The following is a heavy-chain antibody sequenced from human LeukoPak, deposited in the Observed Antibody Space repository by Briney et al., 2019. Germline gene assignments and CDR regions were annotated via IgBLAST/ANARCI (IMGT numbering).Heavy chain of an antibody. J-gene: IGHJ4*02. Sequence: GESLKISCKGSGSTLTSYWTGGVGRLPGKALEWMGIIFPGDSDTRYSPSFQGQVTISADKSISTAYLQWSSLKASDTAMYYCARLHSRVAIRRDGYSIDYWGQGTLVTVSS. CDR1: GSTLTSYW. CDR3: ARLHSRVAIRRDGYSIDY. D-gene: IGHD5-24*01. CDR2: IFPGDSDT. V-gene: IGHV5-51*01.